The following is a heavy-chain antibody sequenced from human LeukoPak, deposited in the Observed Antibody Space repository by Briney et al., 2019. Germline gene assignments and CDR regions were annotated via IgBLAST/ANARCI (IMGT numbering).Heavy chain of an antibody. CDR3: ARGTTDDY. V-gene: IGHV1-46*01. Sequence: ASVKVSCKASGYTFTSYYIDWVRQAPGQGLESMGVINPSGGSTRYAQKLQGRVTMTGDPSTRTVYMELSSLTSDDAAVYYCARGTTDDYWGQGTPVTVPS. D-gene: IGHD1-1*01. CDR1: GYTFTSYY. CDR2: INPSGGST. J-gene: IGHJ4*02.